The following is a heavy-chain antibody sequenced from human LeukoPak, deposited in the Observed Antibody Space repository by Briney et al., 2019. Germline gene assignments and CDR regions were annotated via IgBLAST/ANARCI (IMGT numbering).Heavy chain of an antibody. V-gene: IGHV3-7*01. J-gene: IGHJ4*02. CDR3: ARDPRPSSGWRPFDY. Sequence: PGGSLRLSCAASGFTFSSYWVSWVRQAPGKGLEWVANIKQDGSEKYYVDSVKSRFAISRDNAKNSLYLQMNSLRAEDTAVYYCARDPRPSSGWRPFDYWGQGTLVTVSS. D-gene: IGHD6-19*01. CDR1: GFTFSSYW. CDR2: IKQDGSEK.